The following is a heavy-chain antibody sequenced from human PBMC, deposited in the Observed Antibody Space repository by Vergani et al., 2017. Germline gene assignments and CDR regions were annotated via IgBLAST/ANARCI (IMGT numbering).Heavy chain of an antibody. Sequence: EVQLVQSGAEVKKPGESLKISCTGSGYTFTNYWVGWVRQMPGKGLEWMGIILPGNSDTRYSPSFQGQVTISADKYITTAYLQWSSLKASDTAMYYCARRYCSSGICNLDYWGQGTLVTVSS. CDR3: ARRYCSSGICNLDY. CDR2: ILPGNSDT. J-gene: IGHJ4*02. CDR1: GYTFTNYW. D-gene: IGHD2-15*01. V-gene: IGHV5-51*03.